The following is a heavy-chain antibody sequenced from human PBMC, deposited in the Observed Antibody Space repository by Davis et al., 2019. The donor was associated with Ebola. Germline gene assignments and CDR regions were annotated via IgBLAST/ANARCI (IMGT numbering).Heavy chain of an antibody. CDR3: ARGDFWSGYGR. J-gene: IGHJ4*02. D-gene: IGHD3-3*01. V-gene: IGHV4-59*08. CDR1: GGSISSYY. Sequence: MPGGSLRLSCTVSGGSISSYYWSWIRQPPGKGLEWIGYIYYSGSTNYNPSLKSRVTISVDASKNQFSLKLSSVTAADTAVYYCARGDFWSGYGRWGQGTLVTVSS. CDR2: IYYSGST.